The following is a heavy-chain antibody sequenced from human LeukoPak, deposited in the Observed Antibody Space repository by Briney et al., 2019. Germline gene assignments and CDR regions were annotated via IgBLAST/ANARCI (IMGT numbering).Heavy chain of an antibody. Sequence: SETLSLTCAVYGGSFSGYYWSWIRQPPGKGLEWIGEINHSGSTNYNPSLKSRVTISVDTSKNQFSLKLSSVIAADTAVYYCARGWNRMVRGVIGYWGQGTLVTVSS. J-gene: IGHJ4*02. D-gene: IGHD3-10*01. V-gene: IGHV4-34*01. CDR2: INHSGST. CDR3: ARGWNRMVRGVIGY. CDR1: GGSFSGYY.